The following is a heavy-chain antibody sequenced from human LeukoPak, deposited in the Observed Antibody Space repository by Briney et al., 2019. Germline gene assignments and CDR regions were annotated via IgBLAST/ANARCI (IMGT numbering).Heavy chain of an antibody. CDR3: ARLANWAQDDY. D-gene: IGHD7-27*01. V-gene: IGHV4-59*08. CDR1: GGSISSYY. CDR2: IYYSGST. J-gene: IGHJ4*02. Sequence: SETLSLTCTVSGGSISSYYWSWIRQPPGKGLEWIGYIYYSGSTNYNPSLKSRVTISEDTSKNQFSLKPSSVTAADTAVYYCARLANWAQDDYWGQGALVTVSS.